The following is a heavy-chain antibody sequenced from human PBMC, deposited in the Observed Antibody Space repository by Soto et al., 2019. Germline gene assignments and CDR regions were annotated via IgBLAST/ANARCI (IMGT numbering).Heavy chain of an antibody. CDR2: IRSKADGGTT. Sequence: EVQLVESGGGLVKPGGSLRLSCAASDFTLSDAWMSWVRQAPGKGLEWVGRIRSKADGGTTDYAVPVKGRFTISRDDSKNTLYLQMNSLRTEDTALYYCTTTRGVPDYWGQGTLVTVSS. CDR3: TTTRGVPDY. D-gene: IGHD4-17*01. CDR1: DFTLSDAW. J-gene: IGHJ4*02. V-gene: IGHV3-15*01.